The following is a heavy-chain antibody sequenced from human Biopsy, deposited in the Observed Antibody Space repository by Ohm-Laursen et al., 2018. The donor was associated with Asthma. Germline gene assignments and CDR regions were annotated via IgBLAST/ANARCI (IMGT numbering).Heavy chain of an antibody. V-gene: IGHV7-4-1*01. CDR2: INTNSGTP. CDR1: GYTLNSVA. D-gene: IGHD5-12*01. Sequence: ASVKVSCKPSGYTLNSVAVMWVRQAPGQGLEWMGWINTNSGTPTYVQGFSGRFVFSLDPSVTTAYLQIDSLRSEDTGVYYCTRAGSTFVADYWGQGTLVTVSS. CDR3: TRAGSTFVADY. J-gene: IGHJ4*01.